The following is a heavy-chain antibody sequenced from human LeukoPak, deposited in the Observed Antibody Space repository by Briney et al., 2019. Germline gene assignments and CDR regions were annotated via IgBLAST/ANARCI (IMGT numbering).Heavy chain of an antibody. V-gene: IGHV4-59*08. CDR3: ARHHNYYYGMDV. Sequence: SETLSLTCTVSGGSISTYYWSWIRQPPGKGLEWLGCIYYSGSTNYNPSLKSRVTISVDTSKNQFSLKLSSVTAADTAVYYCARHHNYYYGMDVWGQGTTVTVSS. CDR2: IYYSGST. J-gene: IGHJ6*02. CDR1: GGSISTYY.